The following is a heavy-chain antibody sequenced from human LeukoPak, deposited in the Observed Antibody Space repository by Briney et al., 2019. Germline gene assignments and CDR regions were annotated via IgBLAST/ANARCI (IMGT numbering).Heavy chain of an antibody. CDR3: ARVSVAGLDY. J-gene: IGHJ4*02. CDR1: GGSISSYY. CDR2: IYYSGST. V-gene: IGHV4-59*08. Sequence: KPSETLSLTCTVSGGSISSYYWSWIRQPPGKGLEWIGYIYYSGSTNYNPSLKSRVTISVDTSKNQFSLKLSSVTAADTAVYYCARVSVAGLDYWGQGTLVTVSS. D-gene: IGHD6-19*01.